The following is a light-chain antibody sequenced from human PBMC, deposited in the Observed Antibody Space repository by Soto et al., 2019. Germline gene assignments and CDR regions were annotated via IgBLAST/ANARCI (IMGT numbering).Light chain of an antibody. CDR1: SSDVGGYNY. J-gene: IGLJ1*01. V-gene: IGLV2-14*01. CDR2: EVS. Sequence: SVLTQPASVSGSPGQSITISCTGTSSDVGGYNYVSWYQQHPGKAPKLMIYEVSNRPSGVSNRFSGSKSGNTASLTISGLQAEDEADYYCSSYTSSSIDYVFGTGTKPTVL. CDR3: SSYTSSSIDYV.